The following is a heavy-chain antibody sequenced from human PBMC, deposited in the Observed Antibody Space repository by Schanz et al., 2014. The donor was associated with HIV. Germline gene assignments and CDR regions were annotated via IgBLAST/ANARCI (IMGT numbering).Heavy chain of an antibody. CDR2: IWYDGSNK. CDR3: AKTSITRGMDV. Sequence: QVQLVESGGGVVQPGRSLRLSCAASGFTFSSYGMHWVRQAPGKGLEWVAVIWYDGSNKYYADSVKGRFTTSRDNSKNTLYLQMNSLRAEDTAIYYCAKTSITRGMDVWGQGTTVTVSS. V-gene: IGHV3-33*06. D-gene: IGHD1-20*01. J-gene: IGHJ6*02. CDR1: GFTFSSYG.